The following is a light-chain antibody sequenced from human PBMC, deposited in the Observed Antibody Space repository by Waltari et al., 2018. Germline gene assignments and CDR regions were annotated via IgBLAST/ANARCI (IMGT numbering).Light chain of an antibody. V-gene: IGKV1-39*01. J-gene: IGKJ1*01. CDR1: QNIKNF. CDR3: QQTYTALWT. Sequence: IQITQSPSSLSASSRDRVTITFRASQNIKNFLNWYQQKPVKAPKLLIYVASTLQSGVSSRFSGSGFGTDFTLTISSLQPEDFATYFCQQTYTALWTFGQGTKVDI. CDR2: VAS.